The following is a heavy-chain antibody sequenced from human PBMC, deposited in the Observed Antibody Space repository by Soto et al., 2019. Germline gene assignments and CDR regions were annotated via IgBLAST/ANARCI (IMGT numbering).Heavy chain of an antibody. CDR2: ISGSGGST. CDR3: AKGKLDCTNGVCSDYYYGMDV. CDR1: GFTFSSYA. V-gene: IGHV3-23*01. D-gene: IGHD2-8*01. J-gene: IGHJ6*02. Sequence: GGSLRLSCAASGFTFSSYAMSWVRQAPGKGLEWVSAISGSGGSTYYADSVKGRFTISRDNSKNTLYLQMNSLRAEDTAVYYCAKGKLDCTNGVCSDYYYGMDVWGQGTTVTVSS.